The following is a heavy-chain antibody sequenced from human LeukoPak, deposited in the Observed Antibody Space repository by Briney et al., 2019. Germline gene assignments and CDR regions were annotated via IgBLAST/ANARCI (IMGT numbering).Heavy chain of an antibody. V-gene: IGHV4-34*01. J-gene: IGHJ4*02. CDR1: GGSFSGYY. CDR3: ASHAVPSRGVSTKLDY. D-gene: IGHD3-10*01. CDR2: INHSGST. Sequence: PSETLSLTCAVYGGSFSGYYWSRIRQPPGKGLEWIGEINHSGSTNYNPSLKSRVTISVDTSKNQFSLKLSSVTAADTAVYYCASHAVPSRGVSTKLDYWGQGTLVTVSS.